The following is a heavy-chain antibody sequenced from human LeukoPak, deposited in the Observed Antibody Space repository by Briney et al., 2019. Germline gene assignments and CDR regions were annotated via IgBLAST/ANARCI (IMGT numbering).Heavy chain of an antibody. CDR2: IKSRDDGGTT. J-gene: IGHJ3*02. CDR1: GFAVKNTW. CDR3: TTYNSREAFDM. D-gene: IGHD2/OR15-2a*01. Sequence: GESLRLSCAASGFAVKNTWMSWVRQAPGKGLEWVGRIKSRDDGGTTEFAATVKGRFTISRDDSKNTLSLQMNSLKFEDTAVYYCTTYNSREAFDMWGRGTMVTVSS. V-gene: IGHV3-15*01.